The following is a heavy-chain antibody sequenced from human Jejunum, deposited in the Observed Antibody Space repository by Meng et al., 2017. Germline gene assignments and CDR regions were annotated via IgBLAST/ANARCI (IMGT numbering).Heavy chain of an antibody. CDR1: GVTFSGSD. Sequence: GGSLRLSCTVSGVTFSGSDIHWVRQASGKGLEWVGRIRSKAGSFATAYPASVKGRFTISRDDSENTAYLLMNSLITEDTAVYYCTMYDRGHIWGQGTMVTVSS. CDR3: TMYDRGHI. CDR2: IRSKAGSFAT. V-gene: IGHV3-73*01. D-gene: IGHD3-22*01. J-gene: IGHJ3*02.